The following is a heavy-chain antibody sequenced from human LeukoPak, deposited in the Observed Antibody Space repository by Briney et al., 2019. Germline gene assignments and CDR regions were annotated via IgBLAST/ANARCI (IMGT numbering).Heavy chain of an antibody. J-gene: IGHJ3*02. CDR2: VKQEGSEK. CDR1: RFNFCRYW. CDR3: ARDADLGSTITGAFDI. D-gene: IGHD5-24*01. V-gene: IGHV3-7*01. Sequence: PGGSLRLSCAVSRFNFCRYWMSWVRPAPGEGLEGVARVKQEGSEKYYVDSVKGRFIISRDNAKNSLYLQMNSLRAEDTAVYYCARDADLGSTITGAFDIWGQGTMVTVSS.